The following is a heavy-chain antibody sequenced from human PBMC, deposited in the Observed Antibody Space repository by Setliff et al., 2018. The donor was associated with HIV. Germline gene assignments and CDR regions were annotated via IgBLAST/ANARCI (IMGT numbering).Heavy chain of an antibody. J-gene: IGHJ3*02. V-gene: IGHV4-4*07. CDR3: ARVFPPIRGAPFGTPPGAFDI. CDR1: GGSMSTYY. CDR2: VYTSGST. Sequence: PSETLSLTCSVSGGSMSTYYWSWVRQPAGKRLEWIGRVYTSGSTIYNPSLRSRVTMSVDTSKSQFSLKLNSVAAAGTAVYYCARVFPPIRGAPFGTPPGAFDIWGQGTMVTVSS. D-gene: IGHD2-15*01.